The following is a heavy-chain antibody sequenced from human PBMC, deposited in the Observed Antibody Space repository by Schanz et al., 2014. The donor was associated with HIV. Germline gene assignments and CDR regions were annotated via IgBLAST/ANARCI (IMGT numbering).Heavy chain of an antibody. J-gene: IGHJ4*02. V-gene: IGHV3-23*04. Sequence: EVQLEESGGGLVKPGGSLRLSCAASGFTFSSYAMSWVRQAPGKGLEWVSTISGSGGSPYYADSVKGRFTISRDNSKNTLYLQMNSLRAEDTAVYYCAKGLTIWLQPPFDYWGQGTLVTVSS. D-gene: IGHD5-12*01. CDR1: GFTFSSYA. CDR3: AKGLTIWLQPPFDY. CDR2: ISGSGGSP.